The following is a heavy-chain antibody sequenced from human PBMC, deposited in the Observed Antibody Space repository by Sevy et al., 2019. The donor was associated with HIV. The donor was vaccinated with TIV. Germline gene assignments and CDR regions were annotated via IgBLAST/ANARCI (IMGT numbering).Heavy chain of an antibody. Sequence: ASVPDSCMASGYTFTDDYLHWVRQAPGQGLEWMGRIYPNSGGTNYAQKLQGRVTMTSDTSFSTAYMELSGLGPDDKAVDFGARDAAGETTNSGMDVWGQGTTVTVSS. CDR3: ARDAAGETTNSGMDV. CDR2: IYPNSGGT. V-gene: IGHV1-2*06. CDR1: GYTFTDDY. J-gene: IGHJ6*02. D-gene: IGHD6-19*01.